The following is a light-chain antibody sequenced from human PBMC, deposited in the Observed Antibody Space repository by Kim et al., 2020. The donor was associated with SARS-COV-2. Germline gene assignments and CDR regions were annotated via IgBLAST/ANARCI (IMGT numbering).Light chain of an antibody. CDR3: QQFGHSPYT. V-gene: IGKV3-20*01. CDR1: QSVYADY. CDR2: VAS. J-gene: IGKJ2*01. Sequence: LSPEERATLSCRACQSVYADYFAWYQQKPGQAPTLLISVASNRATGLPDRFSASGSGTDFSLTISRVEPVDFAVYYCQQFGHSPYTFGQGTKLEI.